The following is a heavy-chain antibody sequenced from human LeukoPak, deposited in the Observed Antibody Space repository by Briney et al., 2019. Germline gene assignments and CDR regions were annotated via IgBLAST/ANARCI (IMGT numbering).Heavy chain of an antibody. J-gene: IGHJ6*04. V-gene: IGHV1-8*03. CDR1: GYTFTGYY. CDR3: ARAIELDV. Sequence: GASVKVSCKASGYTFTGYYMHWVRQAPGQGLEWMGWMNPNSGNTGYAQKFQGRVTITRNTSISTAYMELSSLRSEDTAVYYCARAIELDVWGKGTTVTVSS. CDR2: MNPNSGNT.